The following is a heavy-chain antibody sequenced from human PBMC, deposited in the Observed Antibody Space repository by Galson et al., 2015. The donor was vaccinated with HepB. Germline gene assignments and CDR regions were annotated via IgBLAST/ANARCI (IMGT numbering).Heavy chain of an antibody. D-gene: IGHD1-26*01. J-gene: IGHJ6*02. CDR2: ISYDGSNK. CDR1: GFTFSSYA. CDR3: ARDRGSGSAKRSYGMDV. V-gene: IGHV3-30-3*01. Sequence: SLRLSCAASGFTFSSYAMHRVRQAPGKGLEWVAVISYDGSNKYYADSVKGRFTISRDNSKNTLYLQMNSLRAEDTAVYYCARDRGSGSAKRSYGMDVWGQGTTVTVSS.